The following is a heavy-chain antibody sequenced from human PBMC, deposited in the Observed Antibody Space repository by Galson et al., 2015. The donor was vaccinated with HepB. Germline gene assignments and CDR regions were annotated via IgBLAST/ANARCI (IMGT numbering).Heavy chain of an antibody. D-gene: IGHD3-10*01. CDR2: ISGSGGST. Sequence: SLRLSCAASGFTFSSYAMSWVRQAPGKGLEWVSAISGSGGSTYYADSAKGRFTISRDNSKNTLYLQMNSLRAEDTAVYYCAKDQGYYGSDSSFDYWGQGTLVTVSS. J-gene: IGHJ4*02. CDR3: AKDQGYYGSDSSFDY. CDR1: GFTFSSYA. V-gene: IGHV3-23*01.